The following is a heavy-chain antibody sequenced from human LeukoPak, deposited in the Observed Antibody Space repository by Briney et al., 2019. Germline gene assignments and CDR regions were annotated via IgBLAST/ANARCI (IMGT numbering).Heavy chain of an antibody. CDR1: GFTFSSYA. D-gene: IGHD3-10*01. V-gene: IGHV3-23*01. CDR2: ISGSGGST. J-gene: IGHJ4*02. CDR3: ARVPSRYYYFDY. Sequence: GGSLRLSCAASGFTFSSYAMSWVRQAPGKGLEWVSAISGSGGSTYYADSVKGRFTISRDNAKNTLYLQMHSLRAEDTAVYYCARVPSRYYYFDYWGQGTLVTVSS.